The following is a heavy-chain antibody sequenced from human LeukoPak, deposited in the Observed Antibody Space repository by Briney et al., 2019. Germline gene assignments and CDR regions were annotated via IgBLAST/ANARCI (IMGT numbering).Heavy chain of an antibody. CDR3: AKVHDFWSGYYLSDY. CDR1: GFTFSSYA. Sequence: PGGSLRLSCAASGFTFSSYAMSWARQAPGKGLEWVSAISGSGGSTYYADSVKGRFTISRDNSKNTLYLQMNSLRAEDTAVYYCAKVHDFWSGYYLSDYWGQGTLVTVSS. CDR2: ISGSGGST. J-gene: IGHJ4*02. V-gene: IGHV3-23*01. D-gene: IGHD3-3*01.